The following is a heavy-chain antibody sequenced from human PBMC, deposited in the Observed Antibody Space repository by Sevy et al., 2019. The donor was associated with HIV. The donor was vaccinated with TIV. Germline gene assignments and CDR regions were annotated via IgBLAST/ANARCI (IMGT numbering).Heavy chain of an antibody. J-gene: IGHJ5*02. D-gene: IGHD1-26*01. CDR3: AKTRGSEVGVGWLDP. CDR2: ISTYKGNT. V-gene: IGHV1-18*01. Sequence: ASVKVSCKASGYSFTSYGISWVRQAPGQGLEWMGWISTYKGNTNYAQNLQGRVTMTTDTSTSTAYMELRSLRSEDTAGYYCAKTRGSEVGVGWLDPWGQEPWSPSPQ. CDR1: GYSFTSYG.